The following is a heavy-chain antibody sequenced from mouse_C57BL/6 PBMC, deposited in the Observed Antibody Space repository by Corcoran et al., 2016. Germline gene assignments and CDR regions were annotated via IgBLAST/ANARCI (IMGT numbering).Heavy chain of an antibody. CDR3: ARGDYYGSSYVWFAY. J-gene: IGHJ3*01. CDR2: IYPGSGNT. D-gene: IGHD1-1*01. V-gene: IGHV1-66*01. CDR1: GSSFTSYY. Sequence: QVQLQQSGPELVKPGASVRISCKASGSSFTSYYIPWVKQRPGQGLDWIGWIYPGSGNTKYNEKFKGKATLPADTSSSTAYMQLSSLTSEDSAVYYCARGDYYGSSYVWFAYWGQGTLVTVSA.